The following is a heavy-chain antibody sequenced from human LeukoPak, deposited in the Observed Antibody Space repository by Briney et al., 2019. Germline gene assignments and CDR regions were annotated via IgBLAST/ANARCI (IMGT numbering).Heavy chain of an antibody. CDR3: AREGYYGSGSYY. J-gene: IGHJ4*02. CDR2: ISYDGSNK. Sequence: PGRSLRLSCAASGFTFSSYAMHWVRQAPGKGLEWVAVISYDGSNKYYADSVKGRFTISRDNSKNTLYLQMNSLRAEDTAVYYCAREGYYGSGSYYWGQGTLVTVSS. CDR1: GFTFSSYA. D-gene: IGHD3-10*01. V-gene: IGHV3-30-3*01.